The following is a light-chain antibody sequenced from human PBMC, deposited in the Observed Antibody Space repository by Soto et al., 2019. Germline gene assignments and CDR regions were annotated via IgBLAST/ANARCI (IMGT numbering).Light chain of an antibody. J-gene: IGKJ1*01. CDR2: GAS. CDR3: QQYNNWLRT. Sequence: EIVMTQSQATLSVSPGERATLSCRVSQSVSSNLAWYQQKPGQAPRLLIYGASTSATGIPARFSGSGSGTEFTLTISSLQSEYVAVYYCQQYNNWLRTFGHGTKVEIK. CDR1: QSVSSN. V-gene: IGKV3-15*01.